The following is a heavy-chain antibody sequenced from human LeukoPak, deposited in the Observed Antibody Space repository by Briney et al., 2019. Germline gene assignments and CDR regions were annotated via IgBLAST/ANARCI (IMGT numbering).Heavy chain of an antibody. CDR2: IRSTIYGGTT. Sequence: GRSLRLSCTVSGFNIGDFAMSWVRQAPGKGLEWLGFIRSTIYGGTTDYAASVKGRFTISRDDSKSIAYLQMNSLKTEDTAMYYCTRDYPASFDVWGQGTLVTVSS. CDR3: TRDYPASFDV. CDR1: GFNIGDFA. J-gene: IGHJ3*01. V-gene: IGHV3-49*04.